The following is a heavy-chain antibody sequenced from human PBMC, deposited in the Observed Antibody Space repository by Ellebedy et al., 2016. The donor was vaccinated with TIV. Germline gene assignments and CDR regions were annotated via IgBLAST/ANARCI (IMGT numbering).Heavy chain of an antibody. V-gene: IGHV3-48*01. CDR3: AKGGQWLENDY. J-gene: IGHJ4*02. D-gene: IGHD6-19*01. CDR2: ISSSSTI. CDR1: GFTLSSYS. Sequence: GGSLRLSXAASGFTLSSYSMNWVRQAPGKGLEWVSYISSSSTIYYADSVKGRFTISRDNSKNTLYLQMNSLRAEDTAVYYCAKGGQWLENDYWGQGTLVTVSS.